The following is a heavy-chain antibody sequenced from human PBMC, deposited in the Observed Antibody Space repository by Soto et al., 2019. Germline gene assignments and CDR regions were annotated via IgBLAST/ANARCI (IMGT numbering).Heavy chain of an antibody. CDR3: ARDDYGMDV. CDR1: EFNSSIPW. V-gene: IGHV3-74*01. Sequence: EVQLVESGGGLVQPGGSLRLSFAASEFNSSIPWMHGVRQAPGKGLAWVSRINRDGSTTSHADSVKGRFTISRDNAKNTMYLQMNSLRAEDTAVYYCARDDYGMDVWGQGTTVTVSS. J-gene: IGHJ6*02. CDR2: INRDGSTT.